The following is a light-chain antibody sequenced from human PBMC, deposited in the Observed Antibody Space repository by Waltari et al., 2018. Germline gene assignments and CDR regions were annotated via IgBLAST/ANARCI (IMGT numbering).Light chain of an antibody. V-gene: IGLV4-69*01. J-gene: IGLJ3*02. CDR3: QTGGHGTWV. CDR2: VNSDGSN. Sequence: QLVLTQSRSASVSLGPSANITCTLSSGHSSNLVAWLQQQPGAGPRYLMKVNSDGSNSKGDEIPDRFSGSSSGAERYLTISSVQSDDEADYYCQTGGHGTWVFGGGTKLTVL. CDR1: SGHSSNL.